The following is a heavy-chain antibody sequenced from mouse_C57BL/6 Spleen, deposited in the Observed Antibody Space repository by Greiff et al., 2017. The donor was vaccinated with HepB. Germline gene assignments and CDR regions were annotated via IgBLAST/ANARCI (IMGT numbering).Heavy chain of an antibody. J-gene: IGHJ3*01. V-gene: IGHV5-17*01. Sequence: DVKLVESGGGLVKPGGSLKLSCAASGFTFSDYGMHWVRQAPEKGLEWVAYISSGSSTIYYADTVKGRFTISRDNAKNTLFLQMTSLRSEDTAMYYCAILRQGAYWGQGTLVTVSA. CDR2: ISSGSSTI. CDR3: AILRQGAY. D-gene: IGHD1-2*01. CDR1: GFTFSDYG.